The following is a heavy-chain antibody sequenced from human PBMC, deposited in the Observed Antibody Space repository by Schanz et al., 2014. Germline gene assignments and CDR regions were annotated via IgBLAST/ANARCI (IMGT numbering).Heavy chain of an antibody. CDR3: ARAPTAYCSDTSCLGTPFDY. J-gene: IGHJ4*02. CDR1: GGTFSTYT. CDR2: IIPILGIA. D-gene: IGHD2-2*01. V-gene: IGHV1-69*02. Sequence: QVQLVQSGAEVKKPGSSVKVSCKASGGTFSTYTISWVRQAPGQGLELMGRIIPILGIANYAQKFQGRLTITADKSTSTAYMELSSLRSEDTAMYYCARAPTAYCSDTSCLGTPFDYWGQGTLXTGSS.